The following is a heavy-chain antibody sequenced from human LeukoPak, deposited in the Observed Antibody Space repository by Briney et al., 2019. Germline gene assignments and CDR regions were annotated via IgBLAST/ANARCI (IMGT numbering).Heavy chain of an antibody. CDR2: ISGRGEIT. J-gene: IGHJ4*02. D-gene: IGHD3-10*01. CDR3: AEDVIRGGISYFES. Sequence: PGGSLRLSCAASGFNFRGQAMSWVRQGPGKGLEWVAGISGRGEITYYADSVKGRFTISRDNSNNTLFLQVNSLRADDTAVYYCAEDVIRGGISYFESWGQGTQVAVSS. CDR1: GFNFRGQA. V-gene: IGHV3-23*01.